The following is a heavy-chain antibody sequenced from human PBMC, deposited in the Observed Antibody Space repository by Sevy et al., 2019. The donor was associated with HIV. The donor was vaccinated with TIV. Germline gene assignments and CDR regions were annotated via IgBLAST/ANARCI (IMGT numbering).Heavy chain of an antibody. Sequence: GGSLRLSCAASGFTFSSYWMHWVRQAPGKGLVWVSRINSDGSSTSYADSVKGRFTISRDNAKNTLYLQMNSLRAEDTAVYYCERVADYYGSGSYYTIFDYWGQGTLVTVSS. D-gene: IGHD3-10*01. CDR1: GFTFSSYW. CDR3: ERVADYYGSGSYYTIFDY. CDR2: INSDGSST. V-gene: IGHV3-74*01. J-gene: IGHJ4*02.